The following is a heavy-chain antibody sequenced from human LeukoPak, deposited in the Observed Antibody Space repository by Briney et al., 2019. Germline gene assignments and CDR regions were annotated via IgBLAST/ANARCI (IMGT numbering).Heavy chain of an antibody. J-gene: IGHJ4*02. CDR1: GFTFTSYS. V-gene: IGHV3-21*01. D-gene: IGHD6-19*01. Sequence: GGSLRLSCAASGFTFTSYSMKWVRQAPGKGLEWVSSISSSSSYIYYADSVKGRFTISRDNAKNSLYLQMNSLRAEDTAVYYCARDSTAVALDYWGQGTLVTVSS. CDR3: ARDSTAVALDY. CDR2: ISSSSSYI.